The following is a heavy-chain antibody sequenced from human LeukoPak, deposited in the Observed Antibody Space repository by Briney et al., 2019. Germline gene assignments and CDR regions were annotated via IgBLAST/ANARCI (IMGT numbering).Heavy chain of an antibody. Sequence: PGGSLRLSCAASGFTFSSFSFNWVRQAPGKGLEWVSPISSASTYIYCADSVKGRFTISRDNAKNSLYLQMNSLRVEDTAVYYRARDGSGWGYYWGQGTLVTVSS. CDR1: GFTFSSFS. J-gene: IGHJ4*02. CDR2: ISSASTYI. D-gene: IGHD6-19*01. CDR3: ARDGSGWGYY. V-gene: IGHV3-21*01.